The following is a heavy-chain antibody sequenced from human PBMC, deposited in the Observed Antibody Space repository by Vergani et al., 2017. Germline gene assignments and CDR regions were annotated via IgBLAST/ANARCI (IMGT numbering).Heavy chain of an antibody. Sequence: QVQLVQSGAEVKKPGSSVKVSCKASGGTFSSYAISWVRQAPGQGLEWMGGIIPIFGTANYAQKFQGRVTITADESTSTAYMELSSLRSEDTAVYYCARVSAYVDIVVTIPGDYYYYGMDVWGQGTTVTVSS. V-gene: IGHV1-69*01. CDR3: ARVSAYVDIVVTIPGDYYYYGMDV. D-gene: IGHD5-12*01. J-gene: IGHJ6*02. CDR1: GGTFSSYA. CDR2: IIPIFGTA.